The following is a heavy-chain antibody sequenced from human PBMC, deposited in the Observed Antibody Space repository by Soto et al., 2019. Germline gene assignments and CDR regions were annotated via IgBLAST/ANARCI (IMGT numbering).Heavy chain of an antibody. Sequence: QVYLVQSGAEVKKPESSVKISCKASGGIFSSNTINWVRQAAGQGLEWMGGIIPLFGTANYAEKFQGRVTITADKSTKTEYMELTSLRSEDTAVYYCASKAACGGDCYAFDSWGQGTLVTVSS. CDR2: IIPLFGTA. J-gene: IGHJ4*02. V-gene: IGHV1-69*06. D-gene: IGHD2-21*02. CDR1: GGIFSSNT. CDR3: ASKAACGGDCYAFDS.